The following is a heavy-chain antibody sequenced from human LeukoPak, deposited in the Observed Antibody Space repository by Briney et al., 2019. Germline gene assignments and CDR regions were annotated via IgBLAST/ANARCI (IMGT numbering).Heavy chain of an antibody. D-gene: IGHD3-9*01. CDR2: ISASSYYI. J-gene: IGHJ4*02. V-gene: IGHV3-21*01. CDR1: GFTFSSYS. CDR3: AKNVSRSNYDILTGNPDY. Sequence: GGSLRLSCAASGFTFSSYSMNWVRQAPGKGLEWVSSISASSYYIYYADSVKGRFTISRDNAKNSLYLQMNSLRAEDTALYYCAKNVSRSNYDILTGNPDYWGQGTLVTVSS.